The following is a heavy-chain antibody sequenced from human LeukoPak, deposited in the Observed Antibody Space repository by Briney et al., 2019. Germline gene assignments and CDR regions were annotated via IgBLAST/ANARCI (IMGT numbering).Heavy chain of an antibody. CDR2: INPNSGGT. V-gene: IGHV1-2*02. D-gene: IGHD1-26*01. J-gene: IGHJ4*02. CDR3: ARGSIVGATFDYFDY. CDR1: GFTFSGYY. Sequence: VASVKVSCKASGFTFSGYYMHWVRQAPGQGFEWMGWINPNSGGTNYAQKFQGRVTMTRDTSISTAYMDLSRLRSDDTAVYYCARGSIVGATFDYFDYWGQGTLVTVSS.